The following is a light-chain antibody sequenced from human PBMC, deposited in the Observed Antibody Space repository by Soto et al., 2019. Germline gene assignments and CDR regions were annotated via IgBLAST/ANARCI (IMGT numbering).Light chain of an antibody. CDR3: QQYGSSPWT. Sequence: ELVLTQSPGTLSLSPGERATLSCRASQSISSTYLAWYQQKPGQAPRLLIYGASSRATGIPDRLSGSGSGTDFTLTISRLEPEDSAVYYCQQYGSSPWTFGQGTKVDIK. CDR1: QSISSTY. V-gene: IGKV3-20*01. J-gene: IGKJ1*01. CDR2: GAS.